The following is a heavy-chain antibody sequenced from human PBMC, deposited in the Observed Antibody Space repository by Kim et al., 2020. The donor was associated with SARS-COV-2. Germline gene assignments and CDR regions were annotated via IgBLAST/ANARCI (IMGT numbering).Heavy chain of an antibody. J-gene: IGHJ6*02. CDR2: INHSGST. CDR3: ASYYYYGMDV. V-gene: IGHV4-34*01. CDR1: GGSFSGYY. Sequence: SETLSLTCAVYGGSFSGYYWSWIRQPPGKGLEWIGEINHSGSTNYNPSLKSRVTISVDTSKNQFSLKLSSVTAADTAVYYCASYYYYGMDVWGQGTTVTVSS.